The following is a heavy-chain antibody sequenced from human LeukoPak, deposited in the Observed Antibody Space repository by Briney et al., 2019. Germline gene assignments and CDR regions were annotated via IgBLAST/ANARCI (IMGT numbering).Heavy chain of an antibody. V-gene: IGHV3-23*01. CDR2: ISGSDGST. CDR3: AKAGDYSYFDY. CDR1: GLTVSSTY. D-gene: IGHD4-11*01. J-gene: IGHJ4*02. Sequence: PGGSLRLSCAASGLTVSSTYMSWVRQAPGKGLEWVSAISGSDGSTYYADSVKGRFTISRDNSKNTLYLQMNSLRAEDTAIYYCAKAGDYSYFDYWGQGTLVTVSS.